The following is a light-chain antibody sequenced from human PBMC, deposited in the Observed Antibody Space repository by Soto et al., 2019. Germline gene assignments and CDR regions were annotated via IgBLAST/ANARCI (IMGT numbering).Light chain of an antibody. CDR3: CSYAGGSTLV. CDR2: EVN. Sequence: QSALTQPASVSGSPGQSITISCTGTSSDVGSYNLVSWYQQHPGKAPKLMIYEVNKRPSGVSNRFSGSKSGNTASLTISGLQAEDEADYYCCSYAGGSTLVFGGGTKLTVL. V-gene: IGLV2-23*02. CDR1: SSDVGSYNL. J-gene: IGLJ2*01.